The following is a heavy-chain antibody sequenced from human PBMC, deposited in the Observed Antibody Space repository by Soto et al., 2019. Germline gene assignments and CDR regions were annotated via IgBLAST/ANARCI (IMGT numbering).Heavy chain of an antibody. Sequence: VQLVESGGGLVKPGGSLRLSCAASGFLFATHTINWVRQAPGKGLEWVSSITGSGIYTRYADSVKGRFTISRDNAKASLYLQMTSLGAEDTAVYYCVKGGISNYNAYLDYWGQGTVFTVSS. J-gene: IGHJ4*02. CDR2: ITGSGIYT. CDR1: GFLFATHT. CDR3: VKGGISNYNAYLDY. D-gene: IGHD4-4*01. V-gene: IGHV3-21*02.